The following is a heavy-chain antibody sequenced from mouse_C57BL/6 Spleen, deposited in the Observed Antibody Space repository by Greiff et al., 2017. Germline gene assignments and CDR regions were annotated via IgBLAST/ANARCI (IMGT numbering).Heavy chain of an antibody. CDR2: IYPGSGNT. CDR1: GYTFTDYY. D-gene: IGHD1-1*01. V-gene: IGHV1-76*01. CDR3: ARAGVRSYYFDY. J-gene: IGHJ2*01. Sequence: QVQLQQSGAELVRPGASVKLSCKASGYTFTDYYINWVKQRPGQGLEWIARIYPGSGNTYYNEKFKGKATLTAEKSSSTAYMQLSSLTSEDSAVXFCARAGVRSYYFDYWGQGTTLTVSS.